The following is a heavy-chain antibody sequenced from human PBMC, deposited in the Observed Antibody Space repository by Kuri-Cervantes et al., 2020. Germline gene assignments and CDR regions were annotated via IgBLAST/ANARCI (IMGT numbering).Heavy chain of an antibody. V-gene: IGHV3-43*01. CDR2: ISWDGGST. CDR3: AKGFDESAFYLDP. J-gene: IGHJ5*02. D-gene: IGHD3-16*01. Sequence: GGSLKISCAASGFTFDDYAMHWVRQAPGKGLEWVSLISWDGGSTYYADSVKGRFTISRDNSKNTVYLQMNSLRTEDTAVYYCAKGFDESAFYLDPWGQGTLVTVSS. CDR1: GFTFDDYA.